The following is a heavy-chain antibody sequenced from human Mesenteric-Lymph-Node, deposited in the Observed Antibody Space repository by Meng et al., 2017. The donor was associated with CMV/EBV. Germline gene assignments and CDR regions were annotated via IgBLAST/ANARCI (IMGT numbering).Heavy chain of an antibody. CDR1: GYTFTSYY. V-gene: IGHV1-46*01. J-gene: IGHJ6*02. D-gene: IGHD6-6*01. CDR3: ARDLGIAARPDYYYGMDV. Sequence: ASVKVSCKASGYTFTSYYMHWVRQAPGQGLEWMGIINPSGGSTSYAQKFQGRVTMTRDTSTSTVYMELSSLRSEDTAVYYCARDLGIAARPDYYYGMDVWGQGTTVTVSS. CDR2: INPSGGST.